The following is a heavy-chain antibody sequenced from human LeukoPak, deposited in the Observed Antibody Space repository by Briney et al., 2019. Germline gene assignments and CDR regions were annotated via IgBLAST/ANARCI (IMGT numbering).Heavy chain of an antibody. CDR1: GYTFTGYY. J-gene: IGHJ4*02. CDR3: AREVGSGGRETYYHFDY. V-gene: IGHV1-2*06. Sequence: ASVKVSCKASGYTFTGYYMHWVRQAPGQGLEWMGRINPNSGDTNYAQKFQGRVTMTRDTSISTAYMELSRLRSDDTAVYYCAREVGSGGRETYYHFDYWGQGTLVTVSS. D-gene: IGHD1-26*01. CDR2: INPNSGDT.